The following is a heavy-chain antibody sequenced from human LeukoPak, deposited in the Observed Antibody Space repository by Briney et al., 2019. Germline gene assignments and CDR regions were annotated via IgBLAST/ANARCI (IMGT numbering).Heavy chain of an antibody. CDR3: AKYDGGSTGFDR. Sequence: PGGSLRLSCAASGFTFSSSWMSWVRQAPGKGLEWVANIKEDGGAKHYVDSVKGRFTISRDNAKNSLYLQMNSLRVDDTAVYYCAKYDGGSTGFDRWGQGTLVTVSP. CDR1: GFTFSSSW. V-gene: IGHV3-7*01. D-gene: IGHD3-16*01. J-gene: IGHJ5*02. CDR2: IKEDGGAK.